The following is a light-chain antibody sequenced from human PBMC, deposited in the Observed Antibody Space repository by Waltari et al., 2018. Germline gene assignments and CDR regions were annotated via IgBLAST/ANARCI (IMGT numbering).Light chain of an antibody. Sequence: QSVLTQPPSASGTPGQRVTISCSGSSSNIGSNTVNWYQQLPGTAPKLLIYSNNRRPSGVPDRFSGSKSGTSASLAISGLQSEDEADYYCAAWDDSLVVFGGGTKLTVL. J-gene: IGLJ2*01. CDR3: AAWDDSLVV. CDR2: SNN. V-gene: IGLV1-44*01. CDR1: SSNIGSNT.